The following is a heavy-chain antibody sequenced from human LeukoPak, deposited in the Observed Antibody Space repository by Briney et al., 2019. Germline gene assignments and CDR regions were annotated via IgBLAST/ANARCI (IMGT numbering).Heavy chain of an antibody. CDR1: GYSFTSYW. CDR3: ARGEDLSSVCDY. V-gene: IGHV5-51*01. J-gene: IGHJ4*02. Sequence: GESLKISCRGSGYSFTSYWIGLVRQLPGKGLGWMGIIYPGDSDTRYSPSFQGQVTISADKSISTAYLQWSSLKASDTAMYYCARGEDLSSVCDYWGQGTLVTVSS. CDR2: IYPGDSDT.